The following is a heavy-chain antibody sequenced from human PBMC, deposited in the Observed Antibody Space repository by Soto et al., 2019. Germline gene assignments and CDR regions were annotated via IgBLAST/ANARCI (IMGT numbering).Heavy chain of an antibody. D-gene: IGHD2-15*01. CDR2: ISSSSSYI. CDR1: GFTFSSYS. J-gene: IGHJ5*02. CDR3: ARDAPRYCSGGSCYWNWFDH. V-gene: IGHV3-21*01. Sequence: GSLRLSCAASGFTFSSYSMNWVRQAPGKGLEWVSSISSSSSYIYYADSVKGRFTISRDNAKNSLYLQMNSLRAEDTAVYYCARDAPRYCSGGSCYWNWFDHWGQGTQVTVSS.